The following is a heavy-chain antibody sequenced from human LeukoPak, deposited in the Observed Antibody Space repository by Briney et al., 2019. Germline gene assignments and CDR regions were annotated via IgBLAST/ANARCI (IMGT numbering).Heavy chain of an antibody. J-gene: IGHJ4*02. CDR1: GFTFSSYS. CDR2: ISSSSSTI. Sequence: GGSLRLSCAASGFTFSSYSMNWVRQAPGKGLEWVSYISSSSSTIYYADSVKGRFTISRDNAKNSLYLQMNSLRAEDTAVYYCAREELYSSGHNDYWGQGTLVTVSS. D-gene: IGHD6-19*01. V-gene: IGHV3-48*01. CDR3: AREELYSSGHNDY.